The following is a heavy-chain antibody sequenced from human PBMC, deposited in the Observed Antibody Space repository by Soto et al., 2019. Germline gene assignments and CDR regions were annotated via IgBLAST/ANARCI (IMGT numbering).Heavy chain of an antibody. J-gene: IGHJ6*02. CDR3: ARDGHGMDV. CDR2: IFFTGIT. V-gene: IGHV4-61*01. CDR1: GGSVTPGSYN. Sequence: QVQLQESGPGLVRPSETLSLTCTVPGGSVTPGSYNGSWIRRPPGKGLEWIGNIFFTGITHYNPSLNNRVTMSVDTSKNQFSLTVTSVTAADTAVYYCARDGHGMDVWGQGTTVTVSS.